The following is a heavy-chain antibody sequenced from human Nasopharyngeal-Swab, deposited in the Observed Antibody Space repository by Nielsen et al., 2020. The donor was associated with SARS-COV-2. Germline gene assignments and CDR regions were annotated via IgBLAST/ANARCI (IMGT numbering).Heavy chain of an antibody. CDR1: GFTFDDYA. D-gene: IGHD6-13*01. Sequence: GESLKISCAASGFTFDDYAMHWVRQAPGKGLEWVSLISGDGGSTYYADSVKGRFTISRDNSKNSLYLQMNSLRTEDTALYYCAEEQGYSSSWYGDYYYYYGMDVWGQGTTVTVSS. V-gene: IGHV3-43*02. J-gene: IGHJ6*02. CDR2: ISGDGGST. CDR3: AEEQGYSSSWYGDYYYYYGMDV.